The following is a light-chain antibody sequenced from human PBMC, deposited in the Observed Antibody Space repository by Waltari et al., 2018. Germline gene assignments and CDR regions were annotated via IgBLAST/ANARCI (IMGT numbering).Light chain of an antibody. CDR2: DVS. Sequence: QAALTQPPSVSGSPGQSVTIPCTGTSSDVGGYNYVSWYQQHPGKAPKLMIYDVSKRPSGVSDRFSGSKSGNTASLTISGLQAEDEADYYCSSYAGSATLIFGGGTRLTVL. CDR1: SSDVGGYNY. CDR3: SSYAGSATLI. V-gene: IGLV2-11*01. J-gene: IGLJ2*01.